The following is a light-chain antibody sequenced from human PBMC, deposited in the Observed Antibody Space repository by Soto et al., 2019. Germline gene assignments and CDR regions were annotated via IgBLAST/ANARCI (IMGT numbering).Light chain of an antibody. CDR2: EVS. J-gene: IGLJ2*01. CDR1: SRNIGGYKY. Sequence: QSALTQPASVSGSPGQSITISCTGTSRNIGGYKYVSWYQHHPGKAPKVMIYEVSNRPSGVSNRFSGSKSDNTASLTISGLQAEDEADYYCSSYTGSNTLVVFGGGTKLTVL. CDR3: SSYTGSNTLVV. V-gene: IGLV2-14*01.